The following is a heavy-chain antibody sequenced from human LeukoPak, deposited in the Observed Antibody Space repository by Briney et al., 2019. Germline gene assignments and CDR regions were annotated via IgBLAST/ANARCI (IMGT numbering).Heavy chain of an antibody. Sequence: GSLRLSCAASGFTFSSYGMSWVCQAPGKGLEWIGEINHSGSTNYSPSLKSRVTISVDTSKNQFSLKLSSVTAADTAVYYCARHLSPSVVWFGELLPLDYWGQGTLVTVSS. CDR2: INHSGST. CDR3: ARHLSPSVVWFGELLPLDY. J-gene: IGHJ4*02. CDR1: GFTFSSYG. V-gene: IGHV4-34*01. D-gene: IGHD3-10*01.